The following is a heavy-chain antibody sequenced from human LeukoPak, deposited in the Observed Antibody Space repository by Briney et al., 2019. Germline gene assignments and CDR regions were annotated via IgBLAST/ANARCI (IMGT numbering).Heavy chain of an antibody. J-gene: IGHJ4*02. Sequence: SETLSLTCTVSGGSISSYYWNWIRQPPGKGLEWIGYIYYSGGTNYNPSLKSRVTISIDTSKNQFSLKLSSVTAADTAVYYCAREPLGDYGGNSGFDYWGQGSLVTVSS. CDR1: GGSISSYY. CDR3: AREPLGDYGGNSGFDY. CDR2: IYYSGGT. D-gene: IGHD4-23*01. V-gene: IGHV4-59*01.